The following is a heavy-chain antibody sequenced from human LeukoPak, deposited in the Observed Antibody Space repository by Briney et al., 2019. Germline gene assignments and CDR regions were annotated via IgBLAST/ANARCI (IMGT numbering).Heavy chain of an antibody. CDR2: INHSGST. V-gene: IGHV4-34*01. D-gene: IGHD6-19*01. CDR3: ARVTISGWYVRRLDY. CDR1: GGSFSGYC. J-gene: IGHJ4*02. Sequence: SETLSLTCAVYGGSFSGYCWSWIRQPPGKGLEWIGEINHSGSTNYNPSLKSRVTISVDTSKNQFSLKLSSVTAADTAVYYCARVTISGWYVRRLDYWGQGTLVTVSS.